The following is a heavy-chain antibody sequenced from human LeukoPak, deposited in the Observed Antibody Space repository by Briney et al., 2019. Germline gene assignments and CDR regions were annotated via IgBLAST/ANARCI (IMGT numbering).Heavy chain of an antibody. CDR1: GYTFSSYA. CDR2: ISGSGGST. Sequence: GGSLRLSCAPSGYTFSSYAMSWVRQAPGKGLEWVSAISGSGGSTYDADSVKGRFTISRDNSKNTLYLQMNSLRAEDTAVYYCARLPFTFGGVIPYFDYWGQGTLVTVSS. V-gene: IGHV3-23*01. CDR3: ARLPFTFGGVIPYFDY. D-gene: IGHD3-16*02. J-gene: IGHJ4*02.